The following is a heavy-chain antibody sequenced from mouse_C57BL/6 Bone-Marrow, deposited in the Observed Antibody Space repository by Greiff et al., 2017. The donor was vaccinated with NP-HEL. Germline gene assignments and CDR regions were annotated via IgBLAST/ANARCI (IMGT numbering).Heavy chain of an antibody. CDR1: GFTFSSYG. J-gene: IGHJ2*01. CDR2: ISSGGSYT. D-gene: IGHD4-1*01. CDR3: RRNRITGTRNYCDY. Sequence: EVQRVESGGDLVKPGGSLKLSCAASGFTFSSYGMSWVRQTPDKRLEWVATISSGGSYTYSPDSVKERFTISRANAKNTLYLQMSSLKSEDTAEYYCRRNRITGTRNYCDYWGQGTTLTVSS. V-gene: IGHV5-6*01.